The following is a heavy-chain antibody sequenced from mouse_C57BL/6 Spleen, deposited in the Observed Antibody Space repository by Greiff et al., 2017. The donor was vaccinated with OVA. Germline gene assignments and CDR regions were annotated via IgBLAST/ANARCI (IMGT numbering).Heavy chain of an antibody. Sequence: QVQLKESGAELVRPGSSVKLSCKASGYTFTSYWMDWVKQRPGQGLEWIGNIYPSDSETHYNQKFKDKATLTVDKSSSTAYMQLSSLTSEDSAVYYCASRGYYAMDYWGQGTSVTVSS. V-gene: IGHV1-61*01. CDR2: IYPSDSET. CDR3: ASRGYYAMDY. J-gene: IGHJ4*01. CDR1: GYTFTSYW.